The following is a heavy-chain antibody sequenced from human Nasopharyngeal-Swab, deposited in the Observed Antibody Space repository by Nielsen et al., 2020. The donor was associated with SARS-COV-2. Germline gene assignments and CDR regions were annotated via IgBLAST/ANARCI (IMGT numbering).Heavy chain of an antibody. J-gene: IGHJ4*02. V-gene: IGHV3-30*18. Sequence: GESLKISCAASGFTFSSYGMHWVRQAPGKGLEWVAVISYDGSNKYYADSVKGRFTISRDNSKNTLYLQMNSLRAEDTAVYYCAKDEGYCSSTSCPPDRWGQGTLVTVSS. CDR1: GFTFSSYG. CDR2: ISYDGSNK. CDR3: AKDEGYCSSTSCPPDR. D-gene: IGHD2-2*01.